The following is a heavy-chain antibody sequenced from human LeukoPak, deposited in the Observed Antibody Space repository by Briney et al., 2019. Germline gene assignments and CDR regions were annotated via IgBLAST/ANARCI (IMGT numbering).Heavy chain of an antibody. CDR1: GYSISSGNY. CDR3: ARLPGYYDSSGSAYYFDY. J-gene: IGHJ4*02. V-gene: IGHV4-38-2*01. Sequence: SETLSLTCAVSGYSISSGNYWGWIRQPPGKGLEWIGSIYHSGSTYYNPSLKSRVTISVDTSKNQFSLKLSSVTAADTAVYYCARLPGYYDSSGSAYYFDYWGQGTLVTVSS. D-gene: IGHD3-22*01. CDR2: IYHSGST.